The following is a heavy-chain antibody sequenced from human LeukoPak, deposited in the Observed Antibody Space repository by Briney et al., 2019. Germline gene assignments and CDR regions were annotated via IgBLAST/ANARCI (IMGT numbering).Heavy chain of an antibody. CDR3: ARHSSGSSYPLDY. V-gene: IGHV4-59*08. CDR2: IHSRGST. J-gene: IGHJ4*02. D-gene: IGHD3-10*01. CDR1: GDSISSYY. Sequence: SETLSLTCTVSGDSISSYYWSWFRQPPGKGLEWIAYIHSRGSTNYNPSLKSRATISLDTSQNQASLKLTSVTAADTAIYYCARHSSGSSYPLDYWGQGTLVTVSS.